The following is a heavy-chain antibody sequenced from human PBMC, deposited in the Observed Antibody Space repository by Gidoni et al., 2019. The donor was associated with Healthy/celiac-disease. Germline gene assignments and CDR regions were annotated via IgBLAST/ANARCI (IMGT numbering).Heavy chain of an antibody. CDR3: ATHPPGIAAAGKLRGGLDY. D-gene: IGHD6-13*01. CDR1: GFTFSSYS. CDR2: ISSSSSYI. J-gene: IGHJ4*02. V-gene: IGHV3-21*01. Sequence: EVQLVESGGGLVKPGGSLRLSCAASGFTFSSYSMNWVRQAPGKGLEWVSSISSSSSYIYYADSVKGRFTISRDNAKNSLYLQMNSLRAEDTAVYYCATHPPGIAAAGKLRGGLDYWGQGTLVTVSS.